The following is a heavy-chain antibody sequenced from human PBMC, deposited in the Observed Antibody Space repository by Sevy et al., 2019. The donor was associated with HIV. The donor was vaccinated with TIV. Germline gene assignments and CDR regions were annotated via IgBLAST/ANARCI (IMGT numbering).Heavy chain of an antibody. D-gene: IGHD3-22*01. Sequence: SETLSLTCTVSGGSISSYYWSWIRQPPGKGLEWIGYIYYSGSTNYNPSLKSRVTISVDTSKNQFSLKLSSVTAADTAVYYCARGLPRGYDSSGRNWLDPWGQGTLVTVSS. V-gene: IGHV4-59*01. CDR1: GGSISSYY. CDR2: IYYSGST. CDR3: ARGLPRGYDSSGRNWLDP. J-gene: IGHJ5*02.